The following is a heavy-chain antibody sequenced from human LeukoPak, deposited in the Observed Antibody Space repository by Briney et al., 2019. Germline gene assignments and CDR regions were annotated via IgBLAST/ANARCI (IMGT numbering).Heavy chain of an antibody. J-gene: IGHJ6*03. Sequence: ASVKVSCKVSGGTFSTYAFSWLRQAPGQGLEWLGGIIPIYGTPNYAQKFQGRVTITTDESTSTAYMELSSLRSEDTAVYYCARVATVTTNVGYYYYYMDVWGKGTTVTVSS. D-gene: IGHD4-11*01. CDR2: IIPIYGTP. CDR3: ARVATVTTNVGYYYYYMDV. CDR1: GGTFSTYA. V-gene: IGHV1-69*05.